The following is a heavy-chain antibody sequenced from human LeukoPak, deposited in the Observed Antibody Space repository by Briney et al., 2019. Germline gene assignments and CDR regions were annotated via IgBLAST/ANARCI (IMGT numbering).Heavy chain of an antibody. CDR3: AKWGDYDVLAGYYDPDY. CDR1: GFTFSNYA. V-gene: IGHV3-23*01. Sequence: GASLRLSCVASGFTFSNYAMRWVRQAPGKGLEWVSAITGSGGITYYADSVKGRFTISRDNSKNTLYLQMNSLRAEDTAVYYCAKWGDYDVLAGYYDPDYWGQGTLVTVSS. J-gene: IGHJ4*02. CDR2: ITGSGGIT. D-gene: IGHD3-9*01.